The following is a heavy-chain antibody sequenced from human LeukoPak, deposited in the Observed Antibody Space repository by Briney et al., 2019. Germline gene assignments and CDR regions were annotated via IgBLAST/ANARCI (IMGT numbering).Heavy chain of an antibody. Sequence: GGSLRLSCAASEFTFSIYGMHWVRQAPGKGLEWVAVISYDGTNEYYADSVKGRFTISRDNSKNTLYLQMNSLRAEDTAVYYCAKGGRDGYNSYFDYWGQGTLVTVSS. D-gene: IGHD5-24*01. CDR3: AKGGRDGYNSYFDY. CDR1: EFTFSIYG. CDR2: ISYDGTNE. J-gene: IGHJ4*02. V-gene: IGHV3-30*18.